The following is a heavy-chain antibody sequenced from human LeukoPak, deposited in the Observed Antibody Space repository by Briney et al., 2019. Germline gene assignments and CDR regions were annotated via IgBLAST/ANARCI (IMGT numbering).Heavy chain of an antibody. CDR2: IHDGGST. V-gene: IGHV4-59*12. CDR1: GGSISSYY. D-gene: IGHD1-26*01. CDR3: ARDSPKRYSGSCFDY. J-gene: IGHJ4*02. Sequence: KSSETLSLTCTVSGGSISSYYWSWIRQPPGKGLEWIGFIHDGGSTSYNSSLKSRVAISVDRSENQFSLTLTSVTAADTAIYYCARDSPKRYSGSCFDYWGQGSLVTVSS.